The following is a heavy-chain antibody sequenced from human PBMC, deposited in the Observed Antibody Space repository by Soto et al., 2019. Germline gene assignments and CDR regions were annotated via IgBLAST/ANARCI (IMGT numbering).Heavy chain of an antibody. CDR2: IYYNGGT. Sequence: SETLSLTCTVSGGSISSYYWSWIRQPPGKGLEWIGSIYYNGGTYYNPSLKSRVTISVDTSKNQFSLKLSSVTAADTALYYCARHRRYGDYPYYYYYMDVWGKGTTVTVSS. D-gene: IGHD4-17*01. V-gene: IGHV4-59*05. CDR1: GGSISSYY. CDR3: ARHRRYGDYPYYYYYMDV. J-gene: IGHJ6*03.